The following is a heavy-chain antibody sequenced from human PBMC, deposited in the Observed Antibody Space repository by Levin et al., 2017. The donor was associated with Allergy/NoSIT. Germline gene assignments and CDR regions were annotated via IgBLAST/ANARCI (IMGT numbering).Heavy chain of an antibody. J-gene: IGHJ4*02. V-gene: IGHV3-30-3*01. CDR2: ISYDGSNK. D-gene: IGHD1-1*01. CDR3: ARDKELPTGLCDY. CDR1: GFTFSSYA. Sequence: GGSLRLSCAASGFTFSSYAMHWVRQAPGKGLEWVAVISYDGSNKYYADSVKGRFTISRDNSKNTLYLQMNSLRAEDTAVYYCARDKELPTGLCDYWGQGTLVTVSS.